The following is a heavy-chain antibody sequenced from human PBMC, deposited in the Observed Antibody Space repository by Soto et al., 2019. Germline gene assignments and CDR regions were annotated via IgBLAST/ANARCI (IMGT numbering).Heavy chain of an antibody. V-gene: IGHV4-31*03. CDR2: IYYSGST. CDR1: GGSISRCGYY. J-gene: IGHJ6*02. CDR3: ARDYALTYCSSTSCYYYYGMDV. D-gene: IGHD2-2*01. Sequence: NLSLTCTLSGGSISRCGYYWSWNRHHPVNRIECSGYIYYSGSTYDNPSLKSRVTISVDTSKNQFSLKLSSVTAADTAVYYCARDYALTYCSSTSCYYYYGMDVWGQGTTLTVSS.